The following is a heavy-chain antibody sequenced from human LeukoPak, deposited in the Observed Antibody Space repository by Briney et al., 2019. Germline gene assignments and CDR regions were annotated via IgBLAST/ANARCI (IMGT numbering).Heavy chain of an antibody. CDR3: ARLVPPGGGDCTGSNCHSVYYFDY. D-gene: IGHD2-8*02. Sequence: PLETLSLTCVVSGASITSRIWWSWVRQPPGKGLEWIGEISHTGSIDYTPSLKSRATISLDKSKNQLSLNLNSVTAADTAVYYCARLVPPGGGDCTGSNCHSVYYFDYWGQGTLVTVSS. CDR1: GASITSRIW. J-gene: IGHJ4*02. V-gene: IGHV4-4*02. CDR2: ISHTGSI.